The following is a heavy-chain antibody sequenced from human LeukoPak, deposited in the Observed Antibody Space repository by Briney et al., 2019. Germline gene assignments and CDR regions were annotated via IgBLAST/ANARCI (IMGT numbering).Heavy chain of an antibody. CDR1: GYRFTNYW. V-gene: IGHV5-51*01. J-gene: IGHJ4*02. Sequence: GEALKISCKGSGYRFTNYWVGWVRQMPGKGVEWMEIIYPGDSETRYSPSFQGQVTISADKSISTAYLQWSTLKASDTAMYYCARPIYVSSGYHYYYFDQWGQGTLVTVSS. CDR3: ARPIYVSSGYHYYYFDQ. CDR2: IYPGDSET. D-gene: IGHD3-22*01.